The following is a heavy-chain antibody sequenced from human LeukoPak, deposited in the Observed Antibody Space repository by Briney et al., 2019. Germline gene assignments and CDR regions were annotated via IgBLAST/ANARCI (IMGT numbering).Heavy chain of an antibody. J-gene: IGHJ4*02. Sequence: VASVKVSCKASGYTFTGYYMHWVRQAPGQGLEWMGWINPNSGGTNYAQKFQGRVTMTRDTSISTAYMELSRLRSDDTAVYYCARDSGHYGDFVPPDYWGQGTLVTVSS. CDR3: ARDSGHYGDFVPPDY. D-gene: IGHD4-17*01. V-gene: IGHV1-2*02. CDR1: GYTFTGYY. CDR2: INPNSGGT.